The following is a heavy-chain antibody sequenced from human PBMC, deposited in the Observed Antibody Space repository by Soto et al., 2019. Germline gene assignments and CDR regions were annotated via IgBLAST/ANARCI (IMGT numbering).Heavy chain of an antibody. Sequence: SVKVSCKASGGTFSSYAISWVRQAPGQGLEWMGGIIPIFGTANYAQKFQGRVTITADESTSTAYMELSSLRSEDTAVHYCANVRGTIQTCYTHYSYHGMDVWGQGTT. J-gene: IGHJ6*02. CDR1: GGTFSSYA. CDR2: IIPIFGTA. D-gene: IGHD2-2*02. V-gene: IGHV1-69*13. CDR3: ANVRGTIQTCYTHYSYHGMDV.